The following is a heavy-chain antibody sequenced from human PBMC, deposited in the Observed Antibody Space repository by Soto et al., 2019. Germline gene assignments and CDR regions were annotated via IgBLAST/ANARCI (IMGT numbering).Heavy chain of an antibody. J-gene: IGHJ4*02. D-gene: IGHD1-1*01. CDR2: IKEDGSEK. Sequence: EVQLVESGGGLVQPGGSLRLSCAVSGFTFNRHWMSWVRQTPGKGLEWVASIKEDGSEKSYVDSVKGRFTISRDNAKNSLFLHMNSLRVEDTAVYYCVRTGWNPPDYWGQGTLFTVSS. CDR3: VRTGWNPPDY. CDR1: GFTFNRHW. V-gene: IGHV3-7*01.